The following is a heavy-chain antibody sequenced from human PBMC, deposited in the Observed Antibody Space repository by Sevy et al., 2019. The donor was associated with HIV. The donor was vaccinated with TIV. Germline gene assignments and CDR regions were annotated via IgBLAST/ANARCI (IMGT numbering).Heavy chain of an antibody. CDR1: GFTFSKAW. CDR2: IKRKTDGGTT. V-gene: IGHV3-15*05. D-gene: IGHD3-3*01. CDR3: TTKKDFWSGYFYFDY. Sequence: GGSLRLSCAASGFTFSKAWMNWVRQAPGKGLEWVGRIKRKTDGGTTDYAASVKGRFTISRDDSKNTLSLQMNSLKTDDTAVYYCTTKKDFWSGYFYFDYWGQGTLVTVSS. J-gene: IGHJ4*02.